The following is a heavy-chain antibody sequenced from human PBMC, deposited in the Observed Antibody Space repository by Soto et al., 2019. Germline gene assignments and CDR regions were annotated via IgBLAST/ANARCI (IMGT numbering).Heavy chain of an antibody. D-gene: IGHD4-17*01. CDR2: IWYDGSRK. V-gene: IGHV3-33*01. CDR3: VMDPATVTSYFDY. J-gene: IGHJ4*02. Sequence: QVQLVESGGGVVQPGTSLRLSCAAFGFTLSRYGMHWVRQAPGKGLEWVAVIWYDGSRKYYADSVKGRFIIFRDNSQLDLQMNSLRVDDTAVYYCVMDPATVTSYFDYWGLGTLVTVSS. CDR1: GFTLSRYG.